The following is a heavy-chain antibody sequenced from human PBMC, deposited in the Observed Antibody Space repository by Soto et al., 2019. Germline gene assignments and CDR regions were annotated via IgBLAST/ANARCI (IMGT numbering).Heavy chain of an antibody. CDR1: GGSISSGGYY. V-gene: IGHV4-31*03. Sequence: QVQLQESGPGLVKPSQTLSLTCTVSGGSISSGGYYWSWIRQHPGKGLEWIGYTYYSGSTYYNPSLKSRVTISVDTSKNQFSLKLSSVTAADTAVYYCARDNWNGGYFDYWGQGTLVTVSS. J-gene: IGHJ4*02. D-gene: IGHD1-20*01. CDR2: TYYSGST. CDR3: ARDNWNGGYFDY.